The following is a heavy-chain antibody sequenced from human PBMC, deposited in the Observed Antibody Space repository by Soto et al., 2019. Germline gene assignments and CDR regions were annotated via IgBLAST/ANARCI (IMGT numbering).Heavy chain of an antibody. Sequence: SETLSLTCTVSGGSISSSSYFWGWIHQPPGKGLEWIGNIYYSGSTYYNPSLKSRVTLSVDTSKNQFSLELSSVTAADTAVYYCARVSAGFGVINMYFFDYWSQGTLVTVSS. V-gene: IGHV4-39*01. CDR3: ARVSAGFGVINMYFFDY. CDR2: IYYSGST. CDR1: GGSISSSSYF. J-gene: IGHJ4*02. D-gene: IGHD3-3*01.